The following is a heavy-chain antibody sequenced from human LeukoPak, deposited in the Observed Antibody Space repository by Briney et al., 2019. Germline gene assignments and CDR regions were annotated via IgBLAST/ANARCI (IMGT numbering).Heavy chain of an antibody. CDR3: AKDSAKKYDDY. CDR1: GFTFSSSA. J-gene: IGHJ4*02. CDR2: ISGSDGST. V-gene: IGHV3-23*01. Sequence: GGSLRLSCAASGFTFSSSAMSWVRLAPGKGLEWVSGISGSDGSTYYADSVKGRFTTSRDNSKNTLFLQMNSLRAEDTAVYYCAKDSAKKYDDYWGQGTLVTVSS. D-gene: IGHD2/OR15-2a*01.